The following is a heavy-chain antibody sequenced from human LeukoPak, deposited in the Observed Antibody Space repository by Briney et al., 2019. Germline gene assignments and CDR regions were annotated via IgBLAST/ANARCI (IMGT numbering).Heavy chain of an antibody. CDR2: ISAYNGNT. CDR3: ARPARIAAAGTGGYYFDY. V-gene: IGHV1-18*01. CDR1: GYTFTSYG. Sequence: GASVKVSCKASGYTFTSYGISWVRQAPGQGLEWMGWISAYNGNTNYAQKLQGRVTMTTDTSTSTAYMELRSLRSDDTAVYYCARPARIAAAGTGGYYFDYWGQGTLVTVSS. J-gene: IGHJ4*02. D-gene: IGHD6-13*01.